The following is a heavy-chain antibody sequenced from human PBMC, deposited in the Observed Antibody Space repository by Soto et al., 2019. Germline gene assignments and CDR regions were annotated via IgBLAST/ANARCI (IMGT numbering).Heavy chain of an antibody. CDR2: ISYDGSNK. CDR1: GFTFSSYA. J-gene: IGHJ4*02. V-gene: IGHV3-30-3*01. CDR3: AREEAFFHWLCDY. D-gene: IGHD3-9*01. Sequence: QVQLVESGGGVVQPGRSLRLSCAASGFTFSSYAMHWVRQAPGKGLEWVAVISYDGSNKYYADSVKGRFTISRDNSKNTLYLQMNSLRAEDTAVYYCAREEAFFHWLCDYWGQGTLVTVSS.